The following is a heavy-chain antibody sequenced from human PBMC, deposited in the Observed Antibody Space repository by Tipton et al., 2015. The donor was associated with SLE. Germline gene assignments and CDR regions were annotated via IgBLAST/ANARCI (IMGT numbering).Heavy chain of an antibody. CDR1: GFIFSSYA. CDR3: AREDMITFGGVIVD. D-gene: IGHD3-16*02. Sequence: SLRLSCAASGFIFSSYAMHWVRQAPGKGLEWVAVMSYDGSNKYYADSVKGRFTISRDNSKNTLYLQMNSLRAEDTAVYYCAREDMITFGGVIVDWGQGTLVTVSS. V-gene: IGHV3-30*04. J-gene: IGHJ4*02. CDR2: MSYDGSNK.